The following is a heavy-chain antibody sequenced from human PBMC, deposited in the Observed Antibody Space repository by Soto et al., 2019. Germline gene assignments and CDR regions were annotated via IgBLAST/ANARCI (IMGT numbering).Heavy chain of an antibody. V-gene: IGHV3-33*08. Sequence: PGGSLRLSCAASGFTFSSYGMHWVRQAPGKGLEWVAVIWYDGSNKYYADSVKGRFTISRDNSKNTLYLQMNSLRAEDTAVYYCARVMGGGSGSILQSYFDYWGQGTLVTVSS. CDR3: ARVMGGGSGSILQSYFDY. J-gene: IGHJ4*02. D-gene: IGHD3-10*01. CDR2: IWYDGSNK. CDR1: GFTFSSYG.